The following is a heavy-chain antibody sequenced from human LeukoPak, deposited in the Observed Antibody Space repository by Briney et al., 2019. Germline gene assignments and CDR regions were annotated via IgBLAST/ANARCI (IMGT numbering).Heavy chain of an antibody. CDR1: GGTFISYA. D-gene: IGHD2-15*01. J-gene: IGHJ4*02. V-gene: IGHV1-69*13. Sequence: ASVKVSCKAAGGTFISYAISWVRHAPGQGLEWMGGIIPIFGTANYAQKFQGRVTITADESTSTAYMELSSLRSEGTAVYYCARGAGCSGGSCYLFGYWGQGTLVTVSS. CDR2: IIPIFGTA. CDR3: ARGAGCSGGSCYLFGY.